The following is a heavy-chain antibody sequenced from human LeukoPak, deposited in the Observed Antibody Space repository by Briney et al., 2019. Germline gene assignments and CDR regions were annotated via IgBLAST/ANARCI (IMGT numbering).Heavy chain of an antibody. Sequence: PGRSLRLSCAASGFTFDDYAMPWVRQAPGKGLEWVSGISWNSGSIGYADSVKGRFTISRDNAKNSLYLQMNSLRAEDTALYYCAKDSSGWSGYGMDVWGQGTTVTVSS. V-gene: IGHV3-9*01. J-gene: IGHJ6*02. CDR1: GFTFDDYA. CDR2: ISWNSGSI. D-gene: IGHD6-19*01. CDR3: AKDSSGWSGYGMDV.